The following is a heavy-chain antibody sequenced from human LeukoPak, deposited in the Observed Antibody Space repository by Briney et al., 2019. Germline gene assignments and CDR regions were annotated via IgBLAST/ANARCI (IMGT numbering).Heavy chain of an antibody. D-gene: IGHD3-10*01. CDR1: GFTFNLYA. Sequence: GGSLRLSCVASGFTFNLYAMTWVRQAPGKRLEWVSVITGSGGSTYYADSVKGRFTISRDNSKNTLYLQMNSLRAEDTAVYYCAKGYYSGTSLDYWGQGTLVTVCS. CDR3: AKGYYSGTSLDY. V-gene: IGHV3-23*01. CDR2: ITGSGGST. J-gene: IGHJ4*02.